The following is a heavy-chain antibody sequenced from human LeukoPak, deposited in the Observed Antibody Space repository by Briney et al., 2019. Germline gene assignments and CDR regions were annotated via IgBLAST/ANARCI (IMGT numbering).Heavy chain of an antibody. J-gene: IGHJ6*03. Sequence: SETLSLTCTVSGGSISSSSYCWGWIRQPPGKGLEWIGSIYYSGSTYYNPSLKSRVTMSVDTSKNQFSLKLSSVTAADTAVYYCARDRRLFGVEPYYYYMDVWGKGTTVTVSS. CDR1: GGSISSSSYC. V-gene: IGHV4-39*07. D-gene: IGHD3-3*01. CDR3: ARDRRLFGVEPYYYYMDV. CDR2: IYYSGST.